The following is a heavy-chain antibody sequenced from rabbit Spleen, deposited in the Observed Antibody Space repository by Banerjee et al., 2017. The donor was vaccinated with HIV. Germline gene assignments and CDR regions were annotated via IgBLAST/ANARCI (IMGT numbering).Heavy chain of an antibody. CDR3: AIDLAGVIGWNFTL. J-gene: IGHJ4*01. CDR1: GIDFSSDYA. V-gene: IGHV1S45*01. Sequence: QQQLVESGGGLVQPEGSLTHTSKASGIDFSSDYAMCWVRQAPGKGLEWIACINTATGKGVYANWAKGRFPISRTSSTTVTLQMTSLTAADTATYFCAIDLAGVIGWNFTLWVPGTLVTFS. D-gene: IGHD4-1*01. CDR2: INTATGKG.